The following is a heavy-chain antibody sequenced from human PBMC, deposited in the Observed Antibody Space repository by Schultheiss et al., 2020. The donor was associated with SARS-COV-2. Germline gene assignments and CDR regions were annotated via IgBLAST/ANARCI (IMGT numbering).Heavy chain of an antibody. CDR1: GGSFSGYY. CDR2: INHSGST. CDR3: ARGYYYDSSGYEPDAFDI. D-gene: IGHD3-22*01. Sequence: SETLSLTCAVYGGSFSGYYWSWIRQPPGKGLEWIGEINHSGSTNYNPSLKSRVTISVDTSKNQFSLKLSSVTAADTAVYYCARGYYYDSSGYEPDAFDIWGQGTMVTVSS. J-gene: IGHJ3*02. V-gene: IGHV4-34*01.